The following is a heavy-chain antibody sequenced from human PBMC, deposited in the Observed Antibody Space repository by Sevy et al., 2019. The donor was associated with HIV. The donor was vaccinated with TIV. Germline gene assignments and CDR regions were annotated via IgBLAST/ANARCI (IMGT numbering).Heavy chain of an antibody. CDR2: ISGSGGST. V-gene: IGHV3-23*01. Sequence: GGSLRLSCAASGFTFSSYAMSWVRQAPGKGLEWVSAISGSGGSTYYADSVKGRFTISRDNSKNTLYLQMNSLTAEDTAVYYCAKSSIMVRGVNTSFDCWGQGTLVTVSS. CDR3: AKSSIMVRGVNTSFDC. J-gene: IGHJ4*02. D-gene: IGHD3-10*01. CDR1: GFTFSSYA.